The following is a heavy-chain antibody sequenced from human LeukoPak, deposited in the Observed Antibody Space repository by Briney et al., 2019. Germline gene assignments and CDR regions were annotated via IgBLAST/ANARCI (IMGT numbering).Heavy chain of an antibody. J-gene: IGHJ4*01. CDR1: GFTFSDYW. Sequence: GGSLTLSCAASGFTFSDYWMSWVRQAPGKGLEWVANIKHDGSKIYYVASVKGRFTISRDNAQSSLFPQMNSLRAEDTAVCFCVRSRRHYERSAYSLFDYWGQGTLVTVSA. V-gene: IGHV3-7*01. CDR2: IKHDGSKI. D-gene: IGHD3-22*01. CDR3: VRSRRHYERSAYSLFDY.